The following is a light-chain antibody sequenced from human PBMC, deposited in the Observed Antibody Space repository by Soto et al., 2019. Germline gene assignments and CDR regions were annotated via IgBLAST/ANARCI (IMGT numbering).Light chain of an antibody. CDR1: QSVSSSF. CDR3: QQYDNSPLT. Sequence: EIVLTQSPGTLSLSPGERATLSCRASQSVSSSFLGWYQQKPGQAPRLLIYGASSRPTGIPDRFSGSGSGTDFTLTISRLEPEDFAVYYCQQYDNSPLTFGGGTKVEIK. V-gene: IGKV3-20*01. J-gene: IGKJ4*01. CDR2: GAS.